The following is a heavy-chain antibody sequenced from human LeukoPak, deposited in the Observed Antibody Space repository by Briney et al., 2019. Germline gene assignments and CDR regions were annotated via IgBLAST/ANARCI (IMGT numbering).Heavy chain of an antibody. CDR1: GGSISSSSYY. CDR3: ARVVVRGVLAPFFFDY. Sequence: PSETLSLTCTVSGGSISSSSYYWGWIRQPPGKGLEWIGSIYYSGSTYYNPSLKSRVTISVDTSKNQFSLKLRSVTAADTAVYYCARVVVRGVLAPFFFDYWGQGTLVTVSS. V-gene: IGHV4-39*01. D-gene: IGHD3-10*01. J-gene: IGHJ4*02. CDR2: IYYSGST.